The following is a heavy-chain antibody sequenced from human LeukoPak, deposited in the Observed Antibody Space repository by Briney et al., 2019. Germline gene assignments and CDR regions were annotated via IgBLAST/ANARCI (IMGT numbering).Heavy chain of an antibody. CDR3: ARAVPWWLRFSTYYMDV. J-gene: IGHJ6*03. D-gene: IGHD5-12*01. CDR2: INTNTGNP. V-gene: IGHV7-4-1*02. Sequence: ASVEVSCKASGYTFTSYAMNWVRQAPGQGLEWMGWINTNTGNPTYAQGFTGRFVFSLDTSVSTAYLQISSLKAEDTAVYYCARAVPWWLRFSTYYMDVWGKGATVTVSS. CDR1: GYTFTSYA.